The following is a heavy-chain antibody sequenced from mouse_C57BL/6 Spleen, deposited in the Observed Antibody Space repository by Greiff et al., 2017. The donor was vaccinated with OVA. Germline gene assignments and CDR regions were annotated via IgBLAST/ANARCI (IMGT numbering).Heavy chain of an antibody. CDR3: AREDGNFFDY. CDR1: GYSITSGYY. Sequence: EVKVEESGPGLVKPSQSLSLTCSVTGYSITSGYYWNWIRQFPGNKLEWMGYISYDGSNNYNPSLKNRISITRDTSKNQFFLKLNSVTTEDTATYYCAREDGNFFDYWGQGTTLTVSS. CDR2: ISYDGSN. J-gene: IGHJ2*01. V-gene: IGHV3-6*01. D-gene: IGHD2-1*01.